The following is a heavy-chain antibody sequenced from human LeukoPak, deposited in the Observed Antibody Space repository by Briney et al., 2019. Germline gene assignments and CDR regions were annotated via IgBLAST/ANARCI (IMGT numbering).Heavy chain of an antibody. V-gene: IGHV1-2*02. Sequence: ASVKVSCKASGYTFTGYYMHWVRQAPGQGLEWMGWINPNSGGTNYAQKFQGRVTMTRDTSISTAYMELSRLRSGDTAVYYCARDRFVLRFLRGFDPWGQGTLVTVSS. CDR3: ARDRFVLRFLRGFDP. CDR2: INPNSGGT. D-gene: IGHD3-3*01. J-gene: IGHJ5*02. CDR1: GYTFTGYY.